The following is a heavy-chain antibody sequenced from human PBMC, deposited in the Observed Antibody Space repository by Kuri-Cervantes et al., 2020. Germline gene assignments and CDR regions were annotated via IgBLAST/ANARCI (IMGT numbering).Heavy chain of an antibody. CDR1: GGSISSYY. J-gene: IGHJ2*01. CDR3: ARDNGNWYFDL. V-gene: IGHV4-4*07. D-gene: IGHD3-16*02. CDR2: IYTSGST. Sequence: ESLKISCTVSGGSISSYYWSWIRQPAGKGLEWIGRIYTSGSTNYNPSLKSRVTMSVDTSKNQFSLKLSPVTAADTAVYYCARDNGNWYFDLWGRGTLVTVSS.